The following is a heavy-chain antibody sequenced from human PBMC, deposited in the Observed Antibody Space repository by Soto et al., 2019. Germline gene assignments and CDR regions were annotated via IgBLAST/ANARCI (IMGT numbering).Heavy chain of an antibody. V-gene: IGHV6-1*01. CDR1: GDSVSSDSAA. J-gene: IGHJ6*02. CDR2: TYYKSKWNN. CDR3: AGATLFRAMDV. Sequence: SQTLSLTCAISGDSVSSDSAAWIWIRQSPSRGLEWLGRTYYKSKWNNDYALSVKSRITISPDTSQNQFSLDLDSVTPEDTAVYYCAGATLFRAMDVWGQGTPVTVSS. D-gene: IGHD1-26*01.